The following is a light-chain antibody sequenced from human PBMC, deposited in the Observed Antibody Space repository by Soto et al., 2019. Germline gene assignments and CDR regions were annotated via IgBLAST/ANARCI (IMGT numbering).Light chain of an antibody. CDR3: QQFDKLPLT. CDR2: DAS. J-gene: IGKJ4*01. CDR1: QDISKY. V-gene: IGKV1-33*01. Sequence: DIQMTQSPSSLSASVGDRVTITCQASQDISKYLNWDQQKPGKAPKILIYDASVLEAGVPSRFSGGGSGTHFTLTIRSLQAEDVATYYCQQFDKLPLTFGGGTKVEIK.